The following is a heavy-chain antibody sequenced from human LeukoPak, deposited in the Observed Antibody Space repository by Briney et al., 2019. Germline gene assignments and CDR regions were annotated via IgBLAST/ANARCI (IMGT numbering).Heavy chain of an antibody. CDR1: GFTFSSYA. Sequence: GGSLRLSCAASGFTFSSYAMHWVRQAPGKGLEWVAVISYDGSNKYYADSVKGRFTISRDNSKNTLYLQMNSLRAEDTAVHYCARGPRVVVIDYWGQGTPVTVSS. CDR2: ISYDGSNK. D-gene: IGHD2-15*01. V-gene: IGHV3-30*04. CDR3: ARGPRVVVIDY. J-gene: IGHJ4*02.